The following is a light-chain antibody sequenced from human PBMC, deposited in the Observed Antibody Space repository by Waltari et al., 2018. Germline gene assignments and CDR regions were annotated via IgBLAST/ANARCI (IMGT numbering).Light chain of an antibody. CDR1: QSISGS. CDR2: AAS. CDR3: QQSYNAPLT. Sequence: DIQMTQSPSSLSASVGDRVTINCRASQSISGSLNWYQQKPGQAPKLLVYAASTLQSGVPSRFSGSGSGTDFTLTINRLQPEDFATYFCQQSYNAPLTFGGGTKMEIK. J-gene: IGKJ4*01. V-gene: IGKV1-39*01.